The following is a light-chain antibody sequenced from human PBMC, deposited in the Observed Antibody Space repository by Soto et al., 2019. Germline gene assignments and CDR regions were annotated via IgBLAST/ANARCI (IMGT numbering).Light chain of an antibody. CDR1: SGSIASNY. CDR2: EDN. Sequence: NFMLTQTHSVSESPGKTVTISCTRRSGSIASNYVQWYQQRPGSAPTTVIYEDNQRPSGVPDRFSGSIDSSSNSASLTISGLKNEDEADYYCQSYDSSNHGVFGGGTKLNVL. V-gene: IGLV6-57*03. CDR3: QSYDSSNHGV. J-gene: IGLJ3*02.